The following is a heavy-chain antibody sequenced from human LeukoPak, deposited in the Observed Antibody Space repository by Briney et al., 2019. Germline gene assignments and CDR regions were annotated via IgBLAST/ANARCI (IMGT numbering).Heavy chain of an antibody. Sequence: GGSLRLSCAASGFTFSNFYMHWVRQAPGKGLEWVAVISSDGGNKYSTDSVKGRFTISRDNSKNTLYLLMNSLIPEDTAVYYCAREVVSSPSYFDSWGQGTLVTVSS. CDR1: GFTFSNFY. CDR3: AREVVSSPSYFDS. D-gene: IGHD2-15*01. V-gene: IGHV3-30*14. J-gene: IGHJ4*02. CDR2: ISSDGGNK.